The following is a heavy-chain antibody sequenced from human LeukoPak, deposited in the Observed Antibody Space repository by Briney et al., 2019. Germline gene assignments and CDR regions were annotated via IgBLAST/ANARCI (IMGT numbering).Heavy chain of an antibody. Sequence: PSETLSLTCSVSRYSISSGYYWGWIRPPPGKGLEWIGSIYYSGSTYYNPSLKSRVTISVDTSKNQFSLKLSSVTAADTAVYYCARAGYSSALYYFDYWGQGTLVTVSS. CDR2: IYYSGST. D-gene: IGHD6-19*01. CDR1: RYSISSGYY. V-gene: IGHV4-38-2*02. CDR3: ARAGYSSALYYFDY. J-gene: IGHJ4*02.